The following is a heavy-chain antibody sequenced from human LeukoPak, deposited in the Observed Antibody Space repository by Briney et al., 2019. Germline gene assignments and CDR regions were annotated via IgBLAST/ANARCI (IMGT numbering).Heavy chain of an antibody. J-gene: IGHJ4*02. D-gene: IGHD3-22*01. CDR2: ISGSGGST. CDR3: ARSAAKIVVIEYYFDY. CDR1: GFTFSSYA. V-gene: IGHV3-23*01. Sequence: GGSLRLSCAASGFTFSSYAMSWVRQAPGKGLEWVSAISGSGGSTYYADSVKGRFTISRDNSKNTLYLQMNSLRAEDTAVYYCARSAAKIVVIEYYFDYWGQGTLVTVSS.